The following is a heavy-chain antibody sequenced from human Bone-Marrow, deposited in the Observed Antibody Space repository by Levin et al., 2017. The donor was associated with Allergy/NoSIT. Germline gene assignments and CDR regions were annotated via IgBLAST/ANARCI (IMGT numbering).Heavy chain of an antibody. J-gene: IGHJ4*02. CDR2: ITSSSGAT. V-gene: IGHV3-48*02. CDR1: GFTFSTYN. CDR3: ASSQGPFDY. Sequence: GESLKISCAASGFTFSTYNMNWVRQAPGKGLEWISHITSSSGATYYADSVRGRFTISRDNAKNSLFLQMNSLRDEDTALYYCASSQGPFDYWGQGTLVTVSS.